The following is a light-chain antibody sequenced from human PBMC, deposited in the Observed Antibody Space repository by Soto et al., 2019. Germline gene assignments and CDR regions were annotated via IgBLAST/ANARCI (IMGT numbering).Light chain of an antibody. CDR3: QQYVTSRGFT. Sequence: EVVLTQSPGTLSLSPGERATLSCRASQSVSNSDLAWYQQKPGQAPRLLIYGASNRATGIPDRFSGSGSGTDFTLTISRREPEDFAVYFCQQYVTSRGFTFGPGTKVDIQ. V-gene: IGKV3-20*01. CDR2: GAS. J-gene: IGKJ3*01. CDR1: QSVSNSD.